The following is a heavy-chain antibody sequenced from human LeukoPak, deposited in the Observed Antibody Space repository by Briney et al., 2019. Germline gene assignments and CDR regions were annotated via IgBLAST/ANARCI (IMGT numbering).Heavy chain of an antibody. V-gene: IGHV3-30*07. Sequence: PGGSLTLSCAASGFTFSSYAMSWVRQAPGKGLEWVAVISYDGSNKYYADSVKGRFTISRDNSKNTLYLQMSSLRADDTSVYYCAKCTGPSSSDLHWFDPWGQGTLVTVSS. D-gene: IGHD5-12*01. CDR2: ISYDGSNK. CDR3: AKCTGPSSSDLHWFDP. CDR1: GFTFSSYA. J-gene: IGHJ5*02.